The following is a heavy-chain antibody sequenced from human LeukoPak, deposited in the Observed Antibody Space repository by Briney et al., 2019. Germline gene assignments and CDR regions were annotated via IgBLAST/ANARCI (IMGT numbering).Heavy chain of an antibody. Sequence: GHSLKVSCKASGGTFSSYAISWVRQAPGQGLEWMGGIITIFGTANYAQKFQGRVTITADESTSTAYMELSSLRSEDTAVYYCARGDSGNYFDYWGQGTLVTVSS. J-gene: IGHJ4*02. V-gene: IGHV1-69*01. CDR2: IITIFGTA. CDR3: ARGDSGNYFDY. D-gene: IGHD3-10*01. CDR1: GGTFSSYA.